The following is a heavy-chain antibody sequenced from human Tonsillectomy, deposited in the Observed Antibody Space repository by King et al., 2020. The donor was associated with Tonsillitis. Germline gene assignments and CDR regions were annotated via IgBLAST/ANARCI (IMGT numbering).Heavy chain of an antibody. V-gene: IGHV3-7*03. CDR3: ARERSPRYISRRSHFDS. CDR1: GFTFSSYW. CDR2: MRQDGSEK. J-gene: IGHJ4*02. D-gene: IGHD1-14*01. Sequence: VQLVESGGGLVQPGGSLRLSCAASGFTFSSYWMSWVRQAPGKGLEWVANMRQDGSEKYYVDSVKGRFTISRDNAKISLYLQMNSLRAEDTSVCYCARERSPRYISRRSHFDSGGQGTLGTVSS.